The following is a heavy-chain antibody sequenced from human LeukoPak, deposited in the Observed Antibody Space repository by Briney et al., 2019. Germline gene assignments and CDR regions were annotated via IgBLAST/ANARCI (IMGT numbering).Heavy chain of an antibody. D-gene: IGHD3-10*01. Sequence: SETLSLPCTVSGGSISSYYWIWIRQPPGKGREWIGYIYYSGSTNYNPSLKRRVTISVDTSKNQFSLKLSSVTAADTAVYYCAGGWGYGSGSCFRVARFDPWGQGTLVTVSS. CDR2: IYYSGST. CDR1: GGSISSYY. J-gene: IGHJ5*02. CDR3: AGGWGYGSGSCFRVARFDP. V-gene: IGHV4-59*01.